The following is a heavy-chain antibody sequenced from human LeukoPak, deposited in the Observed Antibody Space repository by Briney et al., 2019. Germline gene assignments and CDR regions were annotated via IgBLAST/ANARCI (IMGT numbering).Heavy chain of an antibody. CDR1: GITVSSSY. CDR2: ISNSGGST. D-gene: IGHD3-10*01. CDR3: AKRASGSGTSLYYFDY. V-gene: IGHV3-23*01. J-gene: IGHJ4*02. Sequence: GGSLRLSCAASGITVSSSYMAWVRQAPGKGLEGVSVISNSGGSTFYADSVKGRFTISRDNSKNTLYLQMNSLRAEDTAVYYCAKRASGSGTSLYYFDYWGQGTLVTVSS.